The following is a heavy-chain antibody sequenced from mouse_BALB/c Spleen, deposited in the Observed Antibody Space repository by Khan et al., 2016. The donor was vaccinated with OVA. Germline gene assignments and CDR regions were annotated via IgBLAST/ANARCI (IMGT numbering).Heavy chain of an antibody. Sequence: EVQLQESGPGLVKPSQSLSLTCTVTGYSITSDYAWNWIRQFPGNKLEWTGFISYSGNTKYNPSLKSRFSITRDTSKNQFFFQLNSETIEDTATYYCARVYGEDFDYWGQGTSLTVSS. D-gene: IGHD1-1*01. J-gene: IGHJ2*02. V-gene: IGHV3-2*02. CDR3: ARVYGEDFDY. CDR2: ISYSGNT. CDR1: GYSITSDYA.